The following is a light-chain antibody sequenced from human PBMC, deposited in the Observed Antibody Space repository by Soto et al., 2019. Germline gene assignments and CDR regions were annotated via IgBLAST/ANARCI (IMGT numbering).Light chain of an antibody. CDR3: QQDGSSWIT. V-gene: IGKV3-20*01. J-gene: IGKJ5*01. CDR2: GAS. Sequence: EIVLTQSPGTLSLSPGERATLSCRASQSVSSSYLAWYQQKPGQAPRLLIYGASSRATGIPDRCSGSGSGTDVTLTISRLEPEDFAVYYCQQDGSSWITFGQGTRLEIK. CDR1: QSVSSSY.